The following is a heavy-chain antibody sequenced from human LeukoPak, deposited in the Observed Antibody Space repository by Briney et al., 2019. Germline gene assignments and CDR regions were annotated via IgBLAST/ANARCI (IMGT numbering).Heavy chain of an antibody. Sequence: ASVKVSCKASGYTFTSYDINWVRQATGQGLEWMGWMNPNSGNTGYAQKFQGRVTMTRNTSISTAYMELSSLRSEDTAVYYCARAGGGGKYQLLYYGSGSSPWDYWGQGTLVTVSS. J-gene: IGHJ4*02. CDR2: MNPNSGNT. D-gene: IGHD3-10*01. V-gene: IGHV1-8*01. CDR1: GYTFTSYD. CDR3: ARAGGGGKYQLLYYGSGSSPWDY.